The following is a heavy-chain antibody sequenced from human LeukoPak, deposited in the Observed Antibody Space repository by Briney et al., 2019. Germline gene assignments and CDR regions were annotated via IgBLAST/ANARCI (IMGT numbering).Heavy chain of an antibody. D-gene: IGHD2-2*01. CDR2: INPSGGST. Sequence: GASVKVSCKASGYTFTSYYMLWVRQAPGQGLEWMGIINPSGGSTSYAQKFQGRVTMTRDTSTSTVYMELSSLRSEDTAVYYRARTSSTYFDYWGQGTLVTVSS. CDR1: GYTFTSYY. V-gene: IGHV1-46*01. CDR3: ARTSSTYFDY. J-gene: IGHJ4*02.